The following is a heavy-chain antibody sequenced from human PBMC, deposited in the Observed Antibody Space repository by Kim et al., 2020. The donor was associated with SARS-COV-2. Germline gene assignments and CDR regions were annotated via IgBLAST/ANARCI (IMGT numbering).Heavy chain of an antibody. Sequence: GGSLRLSCAASGFTFSSYSMNWVRQAPGKGLEWVSSISSSSSYIYYADSVKGRFTISRDNAKNSLYLQMNSLRAEDTAVYYCARDFGAYYDILTGYHLGGMDVWGQGTTVTASS. J-gene: IGHJ6*02. V-gene: IGHV3-21*01. D-gene: IGHD3-9*01. CDR3: ARDFGAYYDILTGYHLGGMDV. CDR2: ISSSSSYI. CDR1: GFTFSSYS.